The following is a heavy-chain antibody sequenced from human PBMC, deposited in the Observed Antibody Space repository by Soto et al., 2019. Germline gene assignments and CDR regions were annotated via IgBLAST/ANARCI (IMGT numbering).Heavy chain of an antibody. CDR1: GFTFSSYW. V-gene: IGHV3-7*05. CDR3: ARDSRGALWGLEYYFDY. Sequence: EVQLVESGGGLVQPGGSLRLSCAASGFTFSSYWMSWVRQAPGKGLEWVANIKQDGSEKYYVDSVKGRFTISRDNAKNSLYLQMNSLRAEDTAVYYCARDSRGALWGLEYYFDYWGQGTLVTVSS. CDR2: IKQDGSEK. D-gene: IGHD1-26*01. J-gene: IGHJ4*02.